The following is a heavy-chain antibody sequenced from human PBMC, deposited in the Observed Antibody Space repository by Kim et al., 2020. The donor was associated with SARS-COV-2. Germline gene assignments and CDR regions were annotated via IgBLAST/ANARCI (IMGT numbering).Heavy chain of an antibody. D-gene: IGHD3-10*01. CDR3: ARGSGRPVHYYYYGLDA. CDR2: IYYSGST. V-gene: IGHV4-59*11. CDR1: GGSISGHY. J-gene: IGHJ6*01. Sequence: SETLSLTCTVSGGSISGHYWTWIRQPPGKELEWIGYIYYSGSTNYNPSLKSRVTISIDTSKNHFSLKLTSVTAADTAAYYCARGSGRPVHYYYYGLDAWG.